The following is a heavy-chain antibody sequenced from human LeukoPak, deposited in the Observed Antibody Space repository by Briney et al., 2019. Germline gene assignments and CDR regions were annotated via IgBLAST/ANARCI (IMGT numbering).Heavy chain of an antibody. Sequence: GGSLRLSCVASGFNFSKNDMHWVRQTTERGLEWVSAIGVGGDTYYADPVKGRFAISRDNSKNTMYLQMNSLRAEDTAVYYCAKFPYSSGWATDYWGQGTLVTVSS. CDR1: GFNFSKND. CDR2: IGVGGDT. D-gene: IGHD6-19*01. V-gene: IGHV3-13*01. CDR3: AKFPYSSGWATDY. J-gene: IGHJ4*02.